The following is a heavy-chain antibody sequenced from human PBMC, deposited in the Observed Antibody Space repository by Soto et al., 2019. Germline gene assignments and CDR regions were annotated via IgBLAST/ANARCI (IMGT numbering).Heavy chain of an antibody. CDR3: AGYCSGGSCYWWDDY. J-gene: IGHJ4*02. CDR1: GFTFSSYW. CDR2: INSDGSST. D-gene: IGHD2-15*01. Sequence: GGSLRLSCAASGFTFSSYWMHWVRQAPGKGLVWVSRINSDGSSTSYADSVKGRFTISRDNAKNTLYLQMNSLRAEDTAVYSCAGYCSGGSCYWWDDYWGQGTLVTVSS. V-gene: IGHV3-74*01.